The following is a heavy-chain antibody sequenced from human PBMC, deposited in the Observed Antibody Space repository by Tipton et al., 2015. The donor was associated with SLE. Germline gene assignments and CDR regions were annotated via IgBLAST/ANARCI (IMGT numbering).Heavy chain of an antibody. CDR3: ARGGTPAAGYKWFDP. J-gene: IGHJ5*02. V-gene: IGHV4-59*01. D-gene: IGHD6-13*01. Sequence: GLVKPSETLSLTCTVSGGSISSYRWSWIRQPPGKGLEWIGYIYYSGSTNYNPSLKSRVTISLDTSKNHFSLKLSSVTAADTAVYYCARGGTPAAGYKWFDPWGQGTLVTVPS. CDR1: GGSISSYR. CDR2: IYYSGST.